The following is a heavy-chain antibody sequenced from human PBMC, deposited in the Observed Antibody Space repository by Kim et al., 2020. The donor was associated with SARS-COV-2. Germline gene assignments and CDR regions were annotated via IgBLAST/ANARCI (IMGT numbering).Heavy chain of an antibody. D-gene: IGHD6-19*01. V-gene: IGHV3-73*01. Sequence: AASVKGRFTISRDDSKNTAYLQMNSLKTEDTAVYYCTRHGEGKDGWLSIYWGQGTLVTVSS. CDR3: TRHGEGKDGWLSIY. J-gene: IGHJ4*02.